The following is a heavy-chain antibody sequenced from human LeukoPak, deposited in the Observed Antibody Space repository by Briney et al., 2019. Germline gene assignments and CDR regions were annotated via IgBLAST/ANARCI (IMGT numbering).Heavy chain of an antibody. D-gene: IGHD3-22*01. Sequence: ASVKVSCKASGYTFTSYYMHWVRQAPGQGLEWMGIINPSGGSTSYAQKFQGRVTMTRDTSTSTVYMELSSLRSEGTAVYYCARSENYYYDSSGPLDYWGQGTLVTVSS. J-gene: IGHJ4*02. CDR1: GYTFTSYY. CDR2: INPSGGST. V-gene: IGHV1-46*01. CDR3: ARSENYYYDSSGPLDY.